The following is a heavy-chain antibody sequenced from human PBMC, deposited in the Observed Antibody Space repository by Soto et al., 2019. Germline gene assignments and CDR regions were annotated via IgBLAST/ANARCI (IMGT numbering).Heavy chain of an antibody. Sequence: QVQLVESGGGVVQPGRSLRLSCAASGFTFSSYGMHWVRQAPGKGLGWVAVISYDGSNKYYADSVKGRFTISRDNSKNTLYLQMNSLRAEDTAVYYCAKGQVMGATLWGLEYWGQGTLVTVSS. J-gene: IGHJ4*02. CDR2: ISYDGSNK. CDR3: AKGQVMGATLWGLEY. CDR1: GFTFSSYG. V-gene: IGHV3-30*18. D-gene: IGHD1-26*01.